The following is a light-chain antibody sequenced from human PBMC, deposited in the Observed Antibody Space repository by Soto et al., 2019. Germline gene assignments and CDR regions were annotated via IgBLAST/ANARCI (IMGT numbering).Light chain of an antibody. V-gene: IGLV2-11*01. J-gene: IGLJ1*01. CDR3: CSYAGSYTYV. CDR2: DVS. Sequence: HSVLTQPRSVSGSPGQSVTISCTGTSSDVGVYNYVSWYQQHPGKAPKLMIYDVSKRPSGVPDRFSGSKSGNTASLTISGLQAEDEADYYCCSYAGSYTYVFGTGTKVTV. CDR1: SSDVGVYNY.